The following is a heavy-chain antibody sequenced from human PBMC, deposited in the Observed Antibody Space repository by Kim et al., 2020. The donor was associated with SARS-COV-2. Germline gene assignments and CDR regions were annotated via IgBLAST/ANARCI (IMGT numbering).Heavy chain of an antibody. D-gene: IGHD6-25*01. Sequence: GGSLRLSCAGSGFTFSSHWMSWVRQAPGKGLEWVANIKQDGSAKFYVDSVKGRFTISRDNAKDSLYLQMNSLRVEDTAVYYCARTWQRDYWGQGTLVTVSS. CDR2: IKQDGSAK. V-gene: IGHV3-7*01. CDR3: ARTWQRDY. J-gene: IGHJ4*02. CDR1: GFTFSSHW.